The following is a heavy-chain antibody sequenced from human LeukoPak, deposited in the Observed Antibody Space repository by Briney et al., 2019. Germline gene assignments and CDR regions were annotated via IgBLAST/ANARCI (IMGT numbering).Heavy chain of an antibody. D-gene: IGHD2-2*03. CDR3: ARDGYCSSTSCPRFDY. CDR2: ISSSSSYI. V-gene: IGHV3-21*01. Sequence: ETLSLTCTVSGGSISSSSYYWGWIRQPPGKGLEWVSSISSSSSYIYYADSVKGRFTISRDNAKNSLYLQMNSLRAEDTAVYYCARDGYCSSTSCPRFDYWGHGTLVTVSS. CDR1: GGSISSSS. J-gene: IGHJ4*01.